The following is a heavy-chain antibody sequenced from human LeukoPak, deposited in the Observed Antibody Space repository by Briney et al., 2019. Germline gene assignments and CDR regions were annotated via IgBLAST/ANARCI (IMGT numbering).Heavy chain of an antibody. CDR1: GFTFSGYA. CDR2: IRSKANSYAT. D-gene: IGHD1-26*01. CDR3: TRDPEGIKYISRPKWELLVGRDAFDI. J-gene: IGHJ3*02. V-gene: IGHV3-73*01. Sequence: GGSLRLSCAASGFTFSGYAMHWVRQASGKGLEWVGRIRSKANSYATAYAASVKGRFTISRDDSKNTPYLQMNSLKTEHTAVYYCTRDPEGIKYISRPKWELLVGRDAFDIWGQGTMVTVSS.